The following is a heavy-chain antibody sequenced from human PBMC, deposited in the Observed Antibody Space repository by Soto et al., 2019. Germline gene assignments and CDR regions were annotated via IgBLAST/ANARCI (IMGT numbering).Heavy chain of an antibody. CDR3: AKDTHSSGHFDY. CDR2: ISGSGGST. D-gene: IGHD6-19*01. CDR1: GFTFSSYA. Sequence: GVSLRLSCAASGFTFSSYAMSWVRQAPGKGLEWVSAISGSGGSTYYADSVKGRFTISRDNSKNTLYLQMNSLRAEDTAVYYCAKDTHSSGHFDYWGQGTLVTVS. J-gene: IGHJ4*02. V-gene: IGHV3-23*01.